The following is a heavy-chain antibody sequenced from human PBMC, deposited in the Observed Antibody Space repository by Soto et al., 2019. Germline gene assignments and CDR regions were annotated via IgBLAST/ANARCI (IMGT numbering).Heavy chain of an antibody. CDR3: AQGEDSSGWYNY. V-gene: IGHV1-69*12. D-gene: IGHD6-19*01. J-gene: IGHJ4*02. Sequence: QVQLVQSGAEVKKPGSSVKVSCKASGGTFSSYAISWVRQAPGQGLEWMGGIIPIFGTANYAQKFQGRVTITEEESTSPAYMEVSSLRSEDTAVYYCAQGEDSSGWYNYWGQGTLVTVSS. CDR1: GGTFSSYA. CDR2: IIPIFGTA.